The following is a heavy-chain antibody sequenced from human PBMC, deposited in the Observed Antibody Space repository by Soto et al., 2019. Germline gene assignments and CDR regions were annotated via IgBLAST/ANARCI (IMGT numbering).Heavy chain of an antibody. J-gene: IGHJ4*02. V-gene: IGHV4-39*01. CDR3: ARHSETALVTGFDS. CDR2: VTSSGQT. CDR1: GVSVTSSRYD. Sequence: SETLSLTCSVTGVSVTSSRYDWVWVRQAPDKGLEWIGAVTSSGQTFNIPSLESRVAISADASKNEFYLSLTSVTAADTAVYYCARHSETALVTGFDSWGQGIRVTVSS. D-gene: IGHD5-18*01.